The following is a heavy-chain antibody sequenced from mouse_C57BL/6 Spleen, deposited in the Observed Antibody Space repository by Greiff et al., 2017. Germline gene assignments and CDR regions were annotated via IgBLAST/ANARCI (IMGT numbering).Heavy chain of an antibody. D-gene: IGHD2-4*01. CDR1: GYTFTSYW. Sequence: VQLQQPGAELVKPGASVKMCCKASGYTFTSYWITWVKQRPGQGLEWIGDIYPGSGSTNYNEKFKSKATLTVDTSSSTAYMQLSSLTSEDSAVYYCARNDYAYAMDYWGQGTSVTVSS. V-gene: IGHV1-55*01. CDR3: ARNDYAYAMDY. J-gene: IGHJ4*01. CDR2: IYPGSGST.